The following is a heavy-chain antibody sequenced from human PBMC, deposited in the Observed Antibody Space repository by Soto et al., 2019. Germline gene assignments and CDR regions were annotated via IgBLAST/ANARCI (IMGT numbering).Heavy chain of an antibody. V-gene: IGHV6-1*01. J-gene: IGHJ4*02. CDR3: VRLVGNSWLDH. Sequence: QVQLQQSGPGLVKPSQTLSLTCAISGDSVSSNSAVWHWIRQSPSRGLEWLGRTYYRSQWHYEYAVFVQSLISIDPDTSKNQFSLQLNSVTPEDTAVYYCVRLVGNSWLDHWGQGTLVTVSS. CDR1: GDSVSSNSAV. CDR2: TYYRSQWHY. D-gene: IGHD3-9*01.